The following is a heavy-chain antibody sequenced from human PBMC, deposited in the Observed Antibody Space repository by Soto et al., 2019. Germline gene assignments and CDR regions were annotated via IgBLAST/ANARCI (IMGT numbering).Heavy chain of an antibody. V-gene: IGHV3-9*01. J-gene: IGHJ6*02. CDR1: GFTFDDYA. Sequence: GGSLRLSWAVSGFTFDDYAIHWVRQAPGKGLEWVSGISWNTGSIGYADSVKGRFTISSDTAKNSLYLQMNSLRREDTALYYCAKDTLNGTDCYPLDVWGQGTTVTVSS. CDR2: ISWNTGSI. CDR3: AKDTLNGTDCYPLDV. D-gene: IGHD2-21*02.